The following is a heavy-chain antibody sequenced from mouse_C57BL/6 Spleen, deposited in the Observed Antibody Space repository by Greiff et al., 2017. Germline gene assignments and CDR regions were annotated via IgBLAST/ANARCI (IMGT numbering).Heavy chain of an antibody. D-gene: IGHD1-1*01. CDR1: GYTFTDYN. V-gene: IGHV1-22*01. CDR2: INPNNGGT. CDR3: AGDGSTSYWYFDV. Sequence: EVQLQQSGPELVKPGASVKMSCKASGYTFTDYNMHWVKQSHGKSLEWIGYINPNNGGTSYNQKFKGKATLTVNKSSSTAYMELRRLTSEDAAVYYGAGDGSTSYWYFDVWGTGTTVTVSS. J-gene: IGHJ1*03.